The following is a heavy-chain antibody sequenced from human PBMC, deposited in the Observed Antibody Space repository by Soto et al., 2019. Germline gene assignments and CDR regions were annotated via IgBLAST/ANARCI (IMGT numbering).Heavy chain of an antibody. D-gene: IGHD4-17*01. CDR2: ISSSGSTI. Sequence: PGGSLGLSCAASGFTFSDYYMSWIRQAPGKGLEWVSYISSSGSTIYYADSVKGRFTISRDNAKNSLYLQMNSLRAEDTAVYYCARAAIDYGVPVGYFDYWGQGTLVTVSS. CDR3: ARAAIDYGVPVGYFDY. V-gene: IGHV3-11*01. CDR1: GFTFSDYY. J-gene: IGHJ4*02.